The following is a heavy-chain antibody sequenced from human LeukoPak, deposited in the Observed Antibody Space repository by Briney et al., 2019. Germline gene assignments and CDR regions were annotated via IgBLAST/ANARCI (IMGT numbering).Heavy chain of an antibody. CDR2: IYYSGST. D-gene: IGHD3-16*01. CDR1: GYSISSGYY. CDR3: ARGASYMDV. Sequence: SETLSLTCTVSGYSISSGYYWTWIRQPPGKGLEWIGYIYYSGSTNYNPSLKSRVTISVDTSENQISLKLTSVTAADTAVYYCARGASYMDVWGKGTTVTVSS. V-gene: IGHV4-61*01. J-gene: IGHJ6*03.